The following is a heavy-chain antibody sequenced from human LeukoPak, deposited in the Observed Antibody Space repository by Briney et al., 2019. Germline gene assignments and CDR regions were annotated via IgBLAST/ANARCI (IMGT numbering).Heavy chain of an antibody. D-gene: IGHD3-9*01. CDR2: MNPNSGNT. CDR1: GYTFTSYD. Sequence: ASVKVSCKASGYTFTSYDINWVRQATGQGLEWMGWMNPNSGNTGYAQKFQGRVTITRNTSISTAYMELSSLRSEDTAVYYCAKDSGYFDWLLPFDYWGQGTLVTVSS. V-gene: IGHV1-8*03. J-gene: IGHJ4*02. CDR3: AKDSGYFDWLLPFDY.